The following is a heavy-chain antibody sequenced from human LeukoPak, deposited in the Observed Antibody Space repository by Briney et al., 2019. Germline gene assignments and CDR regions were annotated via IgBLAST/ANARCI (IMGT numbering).Heavy chain of an antibody. CDR1: GDSISTSSYY. V-gene: IGHV4-39*07. Sequence: SETLSLTCSVSGDSISTSSYYWGWIRQPPGKGLEWIGTIYYSGSTYYNPSLTSRVTISVDTSKNQFSLKLSSVTAADTAVYYCARDLGVRFSGYGGSSAPGSLAGFDPWGQGTLVTVSS. J-gene: IGHJ5*02. D-gene: IGHD4-23*01. CDR3: ARDLGVRFSGYGGSSAPGSLAGFDP. CDR2: IYYSGST.